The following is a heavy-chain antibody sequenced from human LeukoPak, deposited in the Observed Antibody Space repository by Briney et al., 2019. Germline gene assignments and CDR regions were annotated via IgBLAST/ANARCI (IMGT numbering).Heavy chain of an antibody. Sequence: PGGSLRLSCAASGFTFSSYAMSWVRQAPGKGLEWVSSISSSSSYIYYADSVKGRFTISRDNAKNSLYLQMNSLRAEDTAVYYCARDRLDMHIVVVVAATLEEGYYYYGMDVWGQGTTVTVSS. V-gene: IGHV3-21*01. CDR2: ISSSSSYI. CDR1: GFTFSSYA. J-gene: IGHJ6*02. D-gene: IGHD2-15*01. CDR3: ARDRLDMHIVVVVAATLEEGYYYYGMDV.